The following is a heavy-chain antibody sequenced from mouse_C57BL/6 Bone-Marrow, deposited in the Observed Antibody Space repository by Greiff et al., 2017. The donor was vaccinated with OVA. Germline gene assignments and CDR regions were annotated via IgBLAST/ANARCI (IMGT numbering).Heavy chain of an antibody. CDR2: IRLKSDNYAT. D-gene: IGHD2-4*01. V-gene: IGHV6-3*01. J-gene: IGHJ3*01. CDR3: TASIYYDYAWFAY. CDR1: GFTFSNYW. Sequence: PGGSMKLSCVASGFTFSNYWMNWVRQSPEKGLEWVAQIRLKSDNYATHYAESVKGRFTISRDDSKSSVYLQMNNLRAEDTGIYYCTASIYYDYAWFAYWGQGTLVTVSA.